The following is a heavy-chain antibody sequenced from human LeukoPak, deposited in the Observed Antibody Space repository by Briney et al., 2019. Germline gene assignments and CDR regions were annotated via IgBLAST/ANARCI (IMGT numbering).Heavy chain of an antibody. CDR1: GGSISSGSYY. CDR3: ARAEGGYYDSSGDYWFDP. D-gene: IGHD3-22*01. Sequence: SETLSLTCTVSGGSISSGSYYWSWIWQPAGKGLEWIGRIYTSGSTNYNPSLKSRVTISVDTSKNQFSLKLSSVTAADTAVYYCARAEGGYYDSSGDYWFDPWGQGTLVTVSS. J-gene: IGHJ5*02. CDR2: IYTSGST. V-gene: IGHV4-61*02.